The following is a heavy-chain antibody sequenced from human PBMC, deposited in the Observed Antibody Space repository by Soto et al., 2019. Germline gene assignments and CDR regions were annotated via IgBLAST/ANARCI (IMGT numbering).Heavy chain of an antibody. Sequence: PGDSLKISCKGSGYSFPSQWIWGVRQVRGKCLEWMANIYPADLNTRYSTYFPRQVTISAIKSIRSTSIPWRRLKALDTGIYYCASISQSTASYYEYYGMDIWGQGTTVTVSS. CDR2: IYPADLNT. J-gene: IGHJ6*02. D-gene: IGHD3-3*02. CDR3: ASISQSTASYYEYYGMDI. V-gene: IGHV5-51*01. CDR1: GYSFPSQW.